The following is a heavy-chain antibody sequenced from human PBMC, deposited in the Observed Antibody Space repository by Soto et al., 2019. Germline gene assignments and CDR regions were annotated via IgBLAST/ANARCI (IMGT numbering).Heavy chain of an antibody. Sequence: EVQLVESGGGLVQPGGSLRLSCAASGFTFSSYSMNWVRQAPGKGLEWVSYISSSSSTIYYADSVKGRFTISRDNAKNSLDLHMNSLRAEDTAVYYCARHPERIAEIGWFDTWGQGTLGTVSS. V-gene: IGHV3-48*01. J-gene: IGHJ5*02. CDR2: ISSSSSTI. CDR3: ARHPERIAEIGWFDT. D-gene: IGHD6-13*01. CDR1: GFTFSSYS.